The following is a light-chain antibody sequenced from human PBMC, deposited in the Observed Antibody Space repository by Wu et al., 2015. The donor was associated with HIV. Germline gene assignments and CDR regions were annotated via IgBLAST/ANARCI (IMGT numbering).Light chain of an antibody. CDR3: QQYNNWPPYS. CDR2: GAS. V-gene: IGKV3-15*01. CDR1: QSVSSRY. J-gene: IGKJ2*03. Sequence: EIVLTQSPGTLSLSPGERATLSCRASQSVSSRYLAWYQQKPGQAPRLLIYGASTRPTGVPARFSGSGSGTQFTLTITNVQSADSAVYYCQQYNNWPPYSFGQGTKAGDQT.